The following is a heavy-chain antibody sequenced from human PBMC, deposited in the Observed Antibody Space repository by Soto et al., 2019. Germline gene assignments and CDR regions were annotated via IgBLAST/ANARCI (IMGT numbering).Heavy chain of an antibody. J-gene: IGHJ1*01. V-gene: IGHV4-31*03. CDR1: GGSISSGGYY. Sequence: QVQLQESGPGLVKPSQTLSLTCTVSGGSISSGGYYWSWIRQHPGKGLEWIGYIYYSGSTYYNPSIKSRXXISVDTSKNQFSLKLSSVTAADTAVYYCAIYDSSGSRGFQHWGQGTLVTVSS. CDR3: AIYDSSGSRGFQH. CDR2: IYYSGST. D-gene: IGHD3-22*01.